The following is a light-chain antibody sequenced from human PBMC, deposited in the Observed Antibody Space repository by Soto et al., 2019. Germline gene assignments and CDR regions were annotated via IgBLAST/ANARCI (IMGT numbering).Light chain of an antibody. V-gene: IGKV1-39*01. Sequence: DIQMTQSPSSLSASVGDRVTITCRASQSISSYLNWYQLNPGKAPKLLIYAASSLQSGVPARFRGSGCGIYFTLTIRSLQPEDFATYYCYQSYSTPRTFGQGTKREIK. J-gene: IGKJ2*01. CDR3: YQSYSTPRT. CDR1: QSISSY. CDR2: AAS.